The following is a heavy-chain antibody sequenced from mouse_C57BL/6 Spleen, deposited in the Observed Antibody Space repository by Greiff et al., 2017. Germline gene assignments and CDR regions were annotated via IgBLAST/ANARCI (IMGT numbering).Heavy chain of an antibody. CDR2: ISSGSSTI. CDR1: GFTFSDYG. V-gene: IGHV5-17*01. CDR3: ARPYNYYGVSYYDY. J-gene: IGHJ2*01. Sequence: EVQLVESGGGLVKPGGSLKLSCAASGFTFSDYGMHWVRQAPEKGLEWVAYISSGSSTIYYADTVKGRFTISRDNATNTLFLQMTSLRSEDTAMYYGARPYNYYGVSYYDYWGQGTTLTVSS. D-gene: IGHD1-1*01.